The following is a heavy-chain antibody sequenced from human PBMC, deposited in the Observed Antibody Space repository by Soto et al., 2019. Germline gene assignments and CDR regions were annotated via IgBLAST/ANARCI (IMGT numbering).Heavy chain of an antibody. CDR3: ARSYYDILTGYSPWDY. CDR1: GFTFSSYA. CDR2: ISYDGSNK. D-gene: IGHD3-9*01. J-gene: IGHJ4*02. Sequence: GGSLRLSCAASGFTFSSYAMHWVRQAPGKGLEWVAVISYDGSNKYYADSVKGRFTISRDNSKNTLYRQMNSLRAEDTAVYYCARSYYDILTGYSPWDYWGQGTLVTAPQ. V-gene: IGHV3-30-3*01.